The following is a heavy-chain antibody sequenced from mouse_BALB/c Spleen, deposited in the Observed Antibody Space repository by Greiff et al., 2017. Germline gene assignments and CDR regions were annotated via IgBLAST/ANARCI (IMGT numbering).Heavy chain of an antibody. Sequence: VQLQQSGAELVKPGASVKLSCKASGYTFTSYYMYWVKQRPGQGLEWIGEINPSNGGTNFNEKFKSKATLTVDKSSSTAYMQLSSLTSEDSAVYYCTRSEWANYYGSMDYWGQGTSVTVSS. V-gene: IGHV1S81*02. CDR1: GYTFTSYY. CDR2: INPSNGGT. CDR3: TRSEWANYYGSMDY. D-gene: IGHD1-2*01. J-gene: IGHJ4*01.